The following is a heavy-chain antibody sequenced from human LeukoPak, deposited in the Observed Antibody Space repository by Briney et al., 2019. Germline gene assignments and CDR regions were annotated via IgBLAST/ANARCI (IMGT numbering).Heavy chain of an antibody. CDR3: ARDGIAARRYGY. CDR1: GYTFTSYD. V-gene: IGHV1-8*01. J-gene: IGHJ4*02. D-gene: IGHD6-6*01. CDR2: MNPNSGNT. Sequence: ASVKVSCKASGYTFTSYDINWVRQATGQGLEWMGWMNPNSGNTGYAQKFQGRVTMTRNTSISTAYMELSSLRSEDTAVYYCARDGIAARRYGYWGQGTLVIVSS.